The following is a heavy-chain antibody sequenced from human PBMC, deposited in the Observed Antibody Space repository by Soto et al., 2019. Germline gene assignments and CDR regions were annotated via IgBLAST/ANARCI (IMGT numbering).Heavy chain of an antibody. CDR2: IYWNDDK. J-gene: IGHJ4*02. CDR1: GFSLSTAGVA. CDR3: AHSDGGYEIIYFDF. D-gene: IGHD5-12*01. Sequence: QITLKESGPPLVRPTQTLTLTCTFSGFSLSTAGVAVGWIRQPPGGALEWLALIYWNDDKRFSPSLKTRLTITGDTSKNQVVLSLTNMDPGDTATYFCAHSDGGYEIIYFDFWGQGSPVTVSS. V-gene: IGHV2-5*01.